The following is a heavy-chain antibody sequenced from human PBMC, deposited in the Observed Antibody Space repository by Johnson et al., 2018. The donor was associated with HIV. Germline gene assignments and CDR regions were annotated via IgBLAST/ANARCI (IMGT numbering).Heavy chain of an antibody. CDR2: IRYDGSNK. Sequence: VQLVESGGGVVQPGGSLRLSCAASGFTFSSYGMHWVRQAPGKGLEWVAFIRYDGSNKYYADSVKGLFTISRDNSKTTLYLQMNSLRAEDTAVYYCARDRGGYSYGYDSDAFDIWGQGTLVTVSS. J-gene: IGHJ3*02. CDR1: GFTFSSYG. CDR3: ARDRGGYSYGYDSDAFDI. D-gene: IGHD5-18*01. V-gene: IGHV3-30*02.